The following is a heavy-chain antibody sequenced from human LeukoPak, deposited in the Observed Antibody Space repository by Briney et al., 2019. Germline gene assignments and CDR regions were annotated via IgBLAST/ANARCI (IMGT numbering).Heavy chain of an antibody. V-gene: IGHV4-34*01. J-gene: IGHJ1*01. CDR2: INHSGST. CDR3: ASRSQYSSSWYKQVRYFQH. CDR1: GGSFSGYY. D-gene: IGHD6-13*01. Sequence: SETLSLTCAVYGGSFSGYYWSWIRQPPGKGLEWIGEINHSGSTNYNPSLKSRVTISVDTSKNQFSLKLSSVTAADTAVYYCASRSQYSSSWYKQVRYFQHWGQGTLVTVSS.